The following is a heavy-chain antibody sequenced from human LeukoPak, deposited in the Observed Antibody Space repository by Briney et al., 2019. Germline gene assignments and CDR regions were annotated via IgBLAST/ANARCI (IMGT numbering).Heavy chain of an antibody. Sequence: GGSLRLSCAASGFTFSSYAMHWVRQAPGEGLEWVAVISYDGSNKYYADSVKGRFTISRDNSKNTLYLQMNSLRAEDTAVYYCARGSLNGDYYYYGMDVWGQGATVTVSS. D-gene: IGHD2-8*01. CDR3: ARGSLNGDYYYYGMDV. CDR1: GFTFSSYA. CDR2: ISYDGSNK. J-gene: IGHJ6*02. V-gene: IGHV3-30*04.